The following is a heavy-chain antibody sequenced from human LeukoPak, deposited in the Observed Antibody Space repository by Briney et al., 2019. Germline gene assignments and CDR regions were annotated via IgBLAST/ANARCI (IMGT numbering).Heavy chain of an antibody. CDR2: INPSGGST. Sequence: ASVKVSCKASGYTFTSYYMHWVRQAPGQGLEWRGIINPSGGSTSYAQKFQGRVTMTRDTSTSTVYMELSSLRSEDTAVYYCARRVISGYCSGGSCYSGWFDPWGQGTLVTVSS. J-gene: IGHJ5*02. V-gene: IGHV1-46*01. CDR3: ARRVISGYCSGGSCYSGWFDP. D-gene: IGHD2-15*01. CDR1: GYTFTSYY.